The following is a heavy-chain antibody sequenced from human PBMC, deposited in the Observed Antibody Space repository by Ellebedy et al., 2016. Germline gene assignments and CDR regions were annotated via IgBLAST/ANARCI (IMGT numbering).Heavy chain of an antibody. CDR2: ISGSGGST. J-gene: IGHJ4*02. CDR3: AKAGQIGYCSGGSCYPPVD. Sequence: GESLKISXAASGFTFSSYAMNWVRQAPGKGLEWVSAISGSGGSTYYADSVKGRFTISRDNSKNTLYLQMNSLRAEDTAVYYCAKAGQIGYCSGGSCYPPVDWGQGTLVTVSS. D-gene: IGHD2-15*01. CDR1: GFTFSSYA. V-gene: IGHV3-23*01.